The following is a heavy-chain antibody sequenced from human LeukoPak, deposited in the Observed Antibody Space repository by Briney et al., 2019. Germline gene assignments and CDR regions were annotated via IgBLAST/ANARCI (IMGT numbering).Heavy chain of an antibody. Sequence: GGSLRLSCAASGFTFRIYWMSWVRQAPGKGLEWVANIKQDGSEKYYVDSVKGRFTISRDNAKNSLYLQMNSLRAEDTAVYYCAREGPRMATTDYWGQGTLVTVSS. D-gene: IGHD5-24*01. CDR2: IKQDGSEK. CDR1: GFTFRIYW. CDR3: AREGPRMATTDY. J-gene: IGHJ4*02. V-gene: IGHV3-7*01.